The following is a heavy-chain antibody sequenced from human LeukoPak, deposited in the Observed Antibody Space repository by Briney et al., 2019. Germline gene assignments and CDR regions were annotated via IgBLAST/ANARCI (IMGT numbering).Heavy chain of an antibody. Sequence: EASVKVSCKASGYTFTSYGISWVRQAPGQGLEWMGWISAYNGNTNYAQKLQGRVTMTEDTSTDTAYMELSSLRSEDTAVYYCATGGYDILSPIRKYWGQGTLVTVSS. CDR2: ISAYNGNT. D-gene: IGHD3-9*01. CDR1: GYTFTSYG. V-gene: IGHV1-18*01. CDR3: ATGGYDILSPIRKY. J-gene: IGHJ4*02.